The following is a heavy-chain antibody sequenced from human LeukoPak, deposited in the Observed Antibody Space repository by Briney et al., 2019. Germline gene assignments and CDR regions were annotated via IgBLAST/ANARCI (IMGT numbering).Heavy chain of an antibody. D-gene: IGHD6-13*01. J-gene: IGHJ3*02. CDR1: GFTFSDYY. CDR2: ISSSGSTI. CDR3: AKVIIAAALNDAFDI. Sequence: GGSLRLSCAASGFTFSDYYMSWIRQAPGKGLEWVSYISSSGSTIYYADSVKGRFTISRDNAKNSLYLQMNSLRAEDTAVYYCAKVIIAAALNDAFDIWGQGTMVTVSS. V-gene: IGHV3-11*01.